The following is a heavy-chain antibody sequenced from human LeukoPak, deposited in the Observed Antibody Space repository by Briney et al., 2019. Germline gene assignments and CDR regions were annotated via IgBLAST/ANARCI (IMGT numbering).Heavy chain of an antibody. CDR3: AKHLGYSSSHMDY. J-gene: IGHJ4*02. V-gene: IGHV3-23*01. CDR2: ISGSGVST. Sequence: PGGSLRLSCAASGFTFSSYAMSWVRQAPGKGLEWVSAISGSGVSTYYADSVKGRFTISRDNSKNTLYLQMNSLRDEDTAVYYCAKHLGYSSSHMDYWGQGTLVTVSS. D-gene: IGHD6-13*01. CDR1: GFTFSSYA.